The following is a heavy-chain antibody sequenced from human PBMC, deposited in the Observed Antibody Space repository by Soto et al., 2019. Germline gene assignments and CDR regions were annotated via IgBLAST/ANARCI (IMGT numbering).Heavy chain of an antibody. CDR1: GGPFSSYV. V-gene: IGHV3-23*01. J-gene: IGHJ4*02. D-gene: IGHD2-21*02. CDR3: AKSYCGSDCFDYFDY. CDR2: ISGGGVSA. Sequence: GGSLRLSCAASGGPFSSYVMNWVRQAPGKGREWLSAISGGGVSAYYSDSVKGRFTISRDNSKNTLFLQMNSLGAEDTAVYYCAKSYCGSDCFDYFDYWGQGTPVTVSS.